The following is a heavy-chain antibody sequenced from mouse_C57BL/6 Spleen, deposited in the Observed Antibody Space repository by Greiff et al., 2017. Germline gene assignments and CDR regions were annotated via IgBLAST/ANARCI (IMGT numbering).Heavy chain of an antibody. CDR1: GYAFSSYW. Sequence: VQLQQSGAELVKPGASVKISCKASGYAFSSYWMNWVKQRPGKGLEWIGQIYPGDGYTNYNGKFKGKATLTADKSSSTAYMQLSSLTSEDSAVYFCARSTGDRGFFDYWGQGTTLTVSS. CDR3: ARSTGDRGFFDY. D-gene: IGHD4-1*02. CDR2: IYPGDGYT. J-gene: IGHJ2*01. V-gene: IGHV1-80*01.